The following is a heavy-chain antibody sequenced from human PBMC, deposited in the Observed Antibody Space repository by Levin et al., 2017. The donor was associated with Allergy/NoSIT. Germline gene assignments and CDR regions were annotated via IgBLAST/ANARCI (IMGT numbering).Heavy chain of an antibody. CDR1: GYTFTGYY. V-gene: IGHV1-2*02. J-gene: IGHJ4*02. CDR2: INPNSGGT. D-gene: IGHD6-13*01. CDR3: ARESSGDRIAAVVGLTGGGGLDY. Sequence: ASVKVSCKASGYTFTGYYMHWVRQAPGQGLEWMGWINPNSGGTNYAQKFQGRVTMTRDTSISTAYMELSRLRSDDTAVYYCARESSGDRIAAVVGLTGGGGLDYWGQGTLVTVSS.